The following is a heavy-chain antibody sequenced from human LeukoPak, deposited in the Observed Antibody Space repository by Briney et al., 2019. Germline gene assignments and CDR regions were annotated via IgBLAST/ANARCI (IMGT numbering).Heavy chain of an antibody. J-gene: IGHJ4*02. V-gene: IGHV3-23*01. CDR3: ARGRPHGNDY. CDR1: GFTFSSHA. CDR2: ITGGGGGT. D-gene: IGHD4-23*01. Sequence: GGSLRLSCAASGFTFSSHAMTWVRQAPGKGLEWVSGITGGGGGTLYADSVKGRFTISRDNSKNTVYLQMNSLRVEDTAVYYCARGRPHGNDYWGQGTLVTVSS.